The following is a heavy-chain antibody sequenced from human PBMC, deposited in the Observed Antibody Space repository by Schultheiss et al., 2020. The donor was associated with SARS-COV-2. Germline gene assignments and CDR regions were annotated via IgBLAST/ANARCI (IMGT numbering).Heavy chain of an antibody. CDR2: INPNSGGT. CDR1: GYTLTELS. D-gene: IGHD1-1*01. CDR3: AKDWHWNSYYFDY. Sequence: ASVKVSCKVSGYTLTELSMHWVRQAPGQGLEWMGWINPNSGGTNYAQKFQGWVTMTRDTSASTAYMELSSLRSEDTAVYYCAKDWHWNSYYFDYWGQGTLVTVSS. V-gene: IGHV1-2*04. J-gene: IGHJ4*02.